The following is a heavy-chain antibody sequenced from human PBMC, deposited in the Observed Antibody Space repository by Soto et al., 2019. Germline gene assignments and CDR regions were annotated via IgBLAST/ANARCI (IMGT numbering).Heavy chain of an antibody. V-gene: IGHV4-34*01. CDR1: GGSFSGYY. CDR2: INHSGST. J-gene: IGHJ4*02. D-gene: IGHD2-15*01. Sequence: SETLSLTCAVYGGSFSGYYWSWIRQPPGKGLEWIGEINHSGSTNYNPSLKSRVTISVDTSKNQFSLKLSSVTAADTAVYYCARESYYCSGGSCPIYFDYWGQGTLVTVS. CDR3: ARESYYCSGGSCPIYFDY.